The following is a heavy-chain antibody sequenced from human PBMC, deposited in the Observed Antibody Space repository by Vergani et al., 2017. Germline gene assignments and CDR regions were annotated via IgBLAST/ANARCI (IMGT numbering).Heavy chain of an antibody. CDR2: ISGSGGST. CDR3: AKVVPRSGAFDI. D-gene: IGHD3-3*01. V-gene: IGHV3-23*01. Sequence: EVQLLETGGGLVQPGGSLRLSCAASGFTFSSYAMSWVRQAPGKGLEWVSAISGSGGSTYYADSVKGRFTSSRDNSKNTLYLQMNSLRAEDTAVYYCAKVVPRSGAFDIWGQGTMVTVSS. CDR1: GFTFSSYA. J-gene: IGHJ3*02.